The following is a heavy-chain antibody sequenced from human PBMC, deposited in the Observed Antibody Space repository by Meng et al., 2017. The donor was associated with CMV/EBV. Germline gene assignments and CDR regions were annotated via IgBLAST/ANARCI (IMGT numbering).Heavy chain of an antibody. Sequence: SQTRSLTCAISGDSVSSSSATWNWIRQSPSRGLEWLGRTYYRSKWYVEYAVSVKSRITISPDTSRNQFSLHLNSVAPEDTAVYYCVRDLTGAFYFDYWGQGTLVTVSS. V-gene: IGHV6-1*01. CDR1: GDSVSSSSAT. J-gene: IGHJ4*02. D-gene: IGHD7-27*01. CDR3: VRDLTGAFYFDY. CDR2: TYYRSKWYV.